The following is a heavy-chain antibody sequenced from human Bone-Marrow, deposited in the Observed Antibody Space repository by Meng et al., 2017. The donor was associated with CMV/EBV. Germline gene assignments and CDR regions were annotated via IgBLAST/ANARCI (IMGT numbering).Heavy chain of an antibody. D-gene: IGHD1-26*01. J-gene: IGHJ4*02. CDR1: GESIKTYY. Sequence: SETLSLTCSVSGESIKTYYWSWIRQPPGKRLEWNGHIYHRGDTSYNPSLKSRVTMSVDTSKHHFSLNLSSVTAADTAVYYCARVRSGSPDYWGQGTLVTVSS. CDR2: IYHRGDT. V-gene: IGHV4-59*01. CDR3: ARVRSGSPDY.